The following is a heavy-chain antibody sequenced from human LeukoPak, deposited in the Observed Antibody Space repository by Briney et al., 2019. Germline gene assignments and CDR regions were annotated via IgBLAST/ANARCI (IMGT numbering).Heavy chain of an antibody. CDR1: GYTFTIYG. CDR3: ARSAAAGTLWFDY. V-gene: IGHV1-18*01. CDR2: ISAYNGNT. D-gene: IGHD6-13*01. J-gene: IGHJ4*02. Sequence: ASVNLSSTASGYTFTIYGISWVRQAPGQGLEWMVGISAYNGNTNNAQTLQGRVTMTTDTSTSTAYMELRSLRSDATAVYYCARSAAAGTLWFDYWGQGTLVTVSS.